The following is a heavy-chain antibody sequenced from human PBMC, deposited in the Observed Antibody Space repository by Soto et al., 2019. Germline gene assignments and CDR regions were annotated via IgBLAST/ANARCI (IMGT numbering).Heavy chain of an antibody. CDR2: INHSGST. V-gene: IGHV4-34*01. Sequence: QVQLQQWGAGLLKPSETLSLTCAVYGGSFSGYYWSWIRQPPGKGLEWIGEINHSGSTNYNPSLKSRVTISVDTSKNQFSLKLSPVTAADTAVYYCASPTRQWLGLRYYYGMDVWGQGTTVTVSS. CDR1: GGSFSGYY. J-gene: IGHJ6*02. CDR3: ASPTRQWLGLRYYYGMDV. D-gene: IGHD6-19*01.